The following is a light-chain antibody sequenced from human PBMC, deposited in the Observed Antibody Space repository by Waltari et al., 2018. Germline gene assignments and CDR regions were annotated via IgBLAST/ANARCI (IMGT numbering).Light chain of an antibody. Sequence: SYVLTQPPSVSVAPGKTARITCGGNNIGSKSVHWYQQKPGQAPVLVVYDDSDRPSGTPERFPGSNSGNTATLTISRVEAGDEADYYCQVWDSSSDHSGVFGGGTKLTVL. V-gene: IGLV3-21*03. CDR1: NIGSKS. CDR3: QVWDSSSDHSGV. CDR2: DDS. J-gene: IGLJ2*01.